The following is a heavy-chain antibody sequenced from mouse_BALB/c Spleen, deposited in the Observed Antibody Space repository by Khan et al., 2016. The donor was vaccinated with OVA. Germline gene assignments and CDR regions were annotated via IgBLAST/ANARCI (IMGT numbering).Heavy chain of an antibody. CDR3: ARDYGYAY. J-gene: IGHJ3*01. Sequence: QIQLVQSGPELKKPGETVKISCKASGYNFTNYGMNWVKQAPGKGLKWMGWINTYTGEPTYADDFKGRFAFSVETSASTAYLQINNLKNEDTVTYFWARDYGYAYWGQGTLVTVSA. V-gene: IGHV9-3-1*01. D-gene: IGHD1-2*01. CDR1: GYNFTNYG. CDR2: INTYTGEP.